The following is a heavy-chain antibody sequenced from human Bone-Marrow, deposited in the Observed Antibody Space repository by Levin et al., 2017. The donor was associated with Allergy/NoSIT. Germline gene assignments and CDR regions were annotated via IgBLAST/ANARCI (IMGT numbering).Heavy chain of an antibody. D-gene: IGHD3-3*01. CDR2: IYYSGST. V-gene: IGHV4-39*02. Sequence: SQTLSLTCTVSGGSIRSSSYYWGWIRQPPGKGLEWIGSIYYSGSTYYNPSLKSRVTISVDTSKNQFSLKLSSVTAADTAVYYCARDSLTIFGVVIPYNWFDPWGQGTLVTVSS. J-gene: IGHJ5*02. CDR1: GGSIRSSSYY. CDR3: ARDSLTIFGVVIPYNWFDP.